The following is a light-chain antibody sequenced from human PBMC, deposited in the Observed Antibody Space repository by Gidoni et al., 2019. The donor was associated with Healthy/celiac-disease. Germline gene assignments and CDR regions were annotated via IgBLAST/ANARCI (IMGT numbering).Light chain of an antibody. CDR2: TAS. CDR1: QSISSW. CDR3: QQCNSYSRT. Sequence: DTQMTKSPSTLSASVGDRVTITCRASQSISSWLAWYQQKPGKAPKLLIYTASSLESGVPSRFSGSGSGTEFTLTISSLQPDDFATYYCQQCNSYSRTFGQGTKVEIK. V-gene: IGKV1-5*03. J-gene: IGKJ1*01.